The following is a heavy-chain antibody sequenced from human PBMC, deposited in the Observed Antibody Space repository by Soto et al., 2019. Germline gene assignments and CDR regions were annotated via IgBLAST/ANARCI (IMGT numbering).Heavy chain of an antibody. Sequence: XESLRLSCAASGFTFSSYAMHWVRQAPGKGLEWVAVISYDGSNKYYADSVKGRFTISRDNSKNTLYLQMNSLRAEDTAVYYCARYRAAAGYNYFDYWGQGTLVTVSS. CDR3: ARYRAAAGYNYFDY. CDR2: ISYDGSNK. V-gene: IGHV3-30-3*01. J-gene: IGHJ4*02. D-gene: IGHD6-13*01. CDR1: GFTFSSYA.